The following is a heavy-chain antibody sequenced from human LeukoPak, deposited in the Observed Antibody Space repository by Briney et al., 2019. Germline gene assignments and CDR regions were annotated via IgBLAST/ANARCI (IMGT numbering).Heavy chain of an antibody. CDR2: IYYSGST. Sequence: PSETLSLTCTVSGGSVSSYYWSWIRQPPGKGLEWIGYIYYSGSTNYNPSLKSRVTISVDTSKNQFSLKLSSVTATDTAVYYCARGDTAMVRWGQGTLVTVSS. CDR3: ARGDTAMVR. CDR1: GGSVSSYY. D-gene: IGHD5-18*01. V-gene: IGHV4-59*02. J-gene: IGHJ4*02.